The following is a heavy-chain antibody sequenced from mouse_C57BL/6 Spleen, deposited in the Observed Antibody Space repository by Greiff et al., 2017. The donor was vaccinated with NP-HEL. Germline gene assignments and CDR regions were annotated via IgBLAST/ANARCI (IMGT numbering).Heavy chain of an antibody. J-gene: IGHJ2*01. CDR3: TREGGGPFDY. Sequence: QVQLQQSGAELVRPGASVTLSCKASGYTFTDYEMHWVKQTPVHGLEWIGAIDPETGGTAYNQKFKGKAILTADKSSSTAYMELRSLTSEDSAVYYCTREGGGPFDYWGQGTTLTVSS. CDR2: IDPETGGT. D-gene: IGHD3-3*01. CDR1: GYTFTDYE. V-gene: IGHV1-15*01.